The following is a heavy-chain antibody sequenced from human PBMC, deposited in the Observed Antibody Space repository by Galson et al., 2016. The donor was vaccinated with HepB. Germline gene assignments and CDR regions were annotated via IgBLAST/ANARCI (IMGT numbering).Heavy chain of an antibody. J-gene: IGHJ6*02. CDR1: GDSVSSNRAT. V-gene: IGHV6-1*01. D-gene: IGHD5-12*01. CDR3: ARVRSGYSGYANPYYYAMDV. CDR2: TYYRSKWYN. Sequence: CAISGDSVSSNRATWNWIRQSPSRGLEWLGRTYYRSKWYNDYALSVKSRITINPDTSKNQFSLQLNSVTPEDTAVYYCARVRSGYSGYANPYYYAMDVWGQGTTVTVSS.